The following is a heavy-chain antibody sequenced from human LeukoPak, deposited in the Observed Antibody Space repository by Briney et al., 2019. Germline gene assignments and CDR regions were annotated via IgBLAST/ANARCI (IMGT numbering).Heavy chain of an antibody. D-gene: IGHD3-16*02. CDR1: GGTFSSYA. V-gene: IGHV1-69*05. J-gene: IGHJ4*02. Sequence: SVKVSCKASGGTFSSYAISWVRQAPGQGLEWMGGIIPIFGTANYAQKFQGRVTITTDESTSTAYMELSSLRSEDTAVYYCATDSFTFGGVIVNYFDYWGQGTLVTVSS. CDR3: ATDSFTFGGVIVNYFDY. CDR2: IIPIFGTA.